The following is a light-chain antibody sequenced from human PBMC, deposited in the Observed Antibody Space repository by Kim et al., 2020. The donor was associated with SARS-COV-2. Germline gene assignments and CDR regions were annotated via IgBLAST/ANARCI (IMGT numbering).Light chain of an antibody. Sequence: DIQMTQSPSTLSASVGDRVTITCRASQSVNNWLTWYQQKPGKAPKVLIYKASTLESGVPSRFSGSGSGTEFTLTISSLQPDDFATYYCQQYSTYPYTFGQGTKVDIK. CDR3: QQYSTYPYT. V-gene: IGKV1-5*03. CDR2: KAS. J-gene: IGKJ1*01. CDR1: QSVNNW.